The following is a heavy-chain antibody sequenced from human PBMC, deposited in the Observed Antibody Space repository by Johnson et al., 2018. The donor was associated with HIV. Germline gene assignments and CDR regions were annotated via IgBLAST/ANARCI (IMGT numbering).Heavy chain of an antibody. CDR3: ARPLQPYTSSSQGTFDI. Sequence: QVQLVESGGGVVQPGRSLTLSCAASGFTFSSYAMHWVRQAPGKGLEWVAVISYDGNNKNYADSVKGQFTISRENSKNTLYLQMSSLRAEDTAVYYCARPLQPYTSSSQGTFDIWGQGTMVTVSS. V-gene: IGHV3-30-3*01. CDR1: GFTFSSYA. D-gene: IGHD6-6*01. CDR2: ISYDGNNK. J-gene: IGHJ3*02.